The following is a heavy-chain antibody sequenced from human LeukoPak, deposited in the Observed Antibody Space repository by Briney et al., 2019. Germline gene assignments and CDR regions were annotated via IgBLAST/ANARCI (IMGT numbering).Heavy chain of an antibody. J-gene: IGHJ4*02. V-gene: IGHV1-2*06. D-gene: IGHD4-11*01. CDR1: GYTFTGYC. CDR2: INPNSGGT. Sequence: GASVKVSCKASGYTFTGYCMHWVRQAPGQGLEWMGRINPNSGGTNYAQKFQGRVTMTRDTSISTAYMELSRLRSDDTAVYYCARGKNDYSIRSLDYWGQGTLVTVSS. CDR3: ARGKNDYSIRSLDY.